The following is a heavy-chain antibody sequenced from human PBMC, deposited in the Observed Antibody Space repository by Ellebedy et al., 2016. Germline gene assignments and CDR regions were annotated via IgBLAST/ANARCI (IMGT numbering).Heavy chain of an antibody. CDR2: MNPNSGNT. CDR3: ASVVGRVRYFDY. V-gene: IGHV1-8*01. J-gene: IGHJ4*02. CDR1: GYTFTSYD. Sequence: ASVKVSXXASGYTFTSYDINWVRQATGQGLEWMGWMNPNSGNTGYAQKFQGRVTMTRNTSISTAYMELSSLRSEDTAVYYCASVVGRVRYFDYWGQGTLVTVSS. D-gene: IGHD1-26*01.